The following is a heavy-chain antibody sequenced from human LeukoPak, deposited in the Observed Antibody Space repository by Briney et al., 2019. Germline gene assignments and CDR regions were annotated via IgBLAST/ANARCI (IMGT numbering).Heavy chain of an antibody. J-gene: IGHJ4*02. D-gene: IGHD6-19*01. CDR2: IIPIFGTA. V-gene: IGHV1-69*13. CDR1: GGTFSSYA. Sequence: ASVKVSCKASGGTFSSYAISWVRQAPGQGLEWMGGIIPIFGTANYAQKFQGRVTITADESTSTAYMELSSLRSEDTAVYYCAGTDSYLYSSGWYRNWGQGTLVAVSS. CDR3: AGTDSYLYSSGWYRN.